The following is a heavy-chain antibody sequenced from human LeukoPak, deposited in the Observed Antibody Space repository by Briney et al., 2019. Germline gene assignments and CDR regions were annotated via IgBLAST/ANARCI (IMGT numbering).Heavy chain of an antibody. J-gene: IGHJ4*02. D-gene: IGHD6-19*01. Sequence: GASVKVSRKASGYTFTSYYMHWVRQAPGQGLEWMGIINPSGGSTSYAQKFQGRVTMTRDMSTSTVYMELSSLRSEDTAVYYCARGGYSSGLGPHYFDCWGQGTLVTVSS. CDR1: GYTFTSYY. CDR2: INPSGGST. V-gene: IGHV1-46*01. CDR3: ARGGYSSGLGPHYFDC.